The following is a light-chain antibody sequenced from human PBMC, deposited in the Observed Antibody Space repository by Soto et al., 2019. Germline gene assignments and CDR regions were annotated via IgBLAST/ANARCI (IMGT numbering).Light chain of an antibody. V-gene: IGKV1-5*01. CDR1: QSVSSW. CDR2: DAS. J-gene: IGKJ2*01. CDR3: QHDDSYPHT. Sequence: DIQMTQSPSTLSASVGDRVTITCRASQSVSSWLAWYPQKPGKAPKLLVSDASTLESGVPSRFSGSGSGTEFTLTVSSLQPDDCATYYCQHDDSYPHTFGQGTKLEIK.